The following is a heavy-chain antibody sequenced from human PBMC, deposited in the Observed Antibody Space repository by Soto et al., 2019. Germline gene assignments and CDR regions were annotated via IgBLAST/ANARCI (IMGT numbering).Heavy chain of an antibody. D-gene: IGHD6-13*01. CDR1: GFTFSSYA. Sequence: EVQLLESGGGLVQPGGSLRLSCAASGFTFSSYAMSWVRQAPGKGLEWVSAISGSGGSTYYADSVKGRFTISRDNSKNTLYLPMNSLRAEDTAVYYCAKEGRGRDTPLSSSWYAYYYYGMDVWGQGTTVTVSS. V-gene: IGHV3-23*01. J-gene: IGHJ6*02. CDR3: AKEGRGRDTPLSSSWYAYYYYGMDV. CDR2: ISGSGGST.